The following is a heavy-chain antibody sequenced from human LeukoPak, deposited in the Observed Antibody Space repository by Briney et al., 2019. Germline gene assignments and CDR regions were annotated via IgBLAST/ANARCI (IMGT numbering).Heavy chain of an antibody. Sequence: SETLSLTCAVYGGSFSGYYWSWIRQPPGKGLEWIGEINHSGSTNYNPSLKSRVTISVDTSKNQFSLKLSSVTAADTAAYYCARGLVAKYYGMDVWGQGTTVTVSS. CDR3: ARGLVAKYYGMDV. CDR2: INHSGST. D-gene: IGHD2-15*01. J-gene: IGHJ6*02. V-gene: IGHV4-34*01. CDR1: GGSFSGYY.